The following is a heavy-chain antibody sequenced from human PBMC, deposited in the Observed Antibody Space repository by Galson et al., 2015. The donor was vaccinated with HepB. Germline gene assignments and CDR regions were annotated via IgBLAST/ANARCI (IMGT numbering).Heavy chain of an antibody. J-gene: IGHJ4*02. CDR3: ARDPHGSGYFDY. CDR2: ISSGSTYI. Sequence: SLRLSCAASGFTFSTYSMNWVRQAPGKGLEWVSSISSGSTYIYYADSVKGRFTSSRDNAKNSLSLQMNSLRAEDTAIYYCARDPHGSGYFDYWGQGSLVTVSS. D-gene: IGHD3-10*01. CDR1: GFTFSTYS. V-gene: IGHV3-21*01.